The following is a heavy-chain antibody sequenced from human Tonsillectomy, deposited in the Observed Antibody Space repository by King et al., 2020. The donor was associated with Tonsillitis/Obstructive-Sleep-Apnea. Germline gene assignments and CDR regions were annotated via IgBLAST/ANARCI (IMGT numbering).Heavy chain of an antibody. J-gene: IGHJ3*02. D-gene: IGHD2-21*02. Sequence: QLQESASGLVTPSQTLSLTCAVSGDSISSGGHSWSWVRQPPGEGLDWIGYIYHSGSTYHNPSLKSRVTISVARSKNQFYLKLSSVTAAATAVYYCASAGLAYCGGDCYPADGFDIWGQGTMVTVSS. CDR1: GDSISSGGHS. V-gene: IGHV4-30-2*01. CDR3: ASAGLAYCGGDCYPADGFDI. CDR2: IYHSGST.